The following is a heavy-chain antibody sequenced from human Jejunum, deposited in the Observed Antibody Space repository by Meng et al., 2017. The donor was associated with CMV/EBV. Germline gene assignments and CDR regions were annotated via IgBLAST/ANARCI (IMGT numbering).Heavy chain of an antibody. Sequence: KPSGYTLTDFELDGGRQAPEKGPEWLGCIDPRFGNTNFEQKFEGRVTMTSDKSTRTAYMELTSLRSDDTAVYYCARGATGTTFDSWGQGTLVTVSS. V-gene: IGHV1-2*02. J-gene: IGHJ4*02. CDR1: GYTLTDFE. CDR3: ARGATGTTFDS. D-gene: IGHD1-14*01. CDR2: IDPRFGNT.